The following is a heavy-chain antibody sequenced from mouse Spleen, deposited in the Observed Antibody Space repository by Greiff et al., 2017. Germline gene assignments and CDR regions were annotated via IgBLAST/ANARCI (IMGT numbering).Heavy chain of an antibody. J-gene: IGHJ2*01. CDR2: IWSGGST. D-gene: IGHD2-13*01. CDR3: ATYGDYLYYFDY. CDR1: GFSLTSYG. Sequence: QVQLQQSGPGLVQPSQSLSITCTVSGFSLTSYGVHWVRQSPGKGLEWLGVIWSGGSTDYNAAFISRLSISKDNSKSQVFFKMNSLQADDTAIYYCATYGDYLYYFDYWGQGTTLTVSS. V-gene: IGHV2-2*01.